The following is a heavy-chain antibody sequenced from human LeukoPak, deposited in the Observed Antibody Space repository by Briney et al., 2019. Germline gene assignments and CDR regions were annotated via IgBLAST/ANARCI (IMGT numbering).Heavy chain of an antibody. CDR1: GFTFSNAW. V-gene: IGHV3-15*01. CDR2: IKSKTDGGTT. J-gene: IGHJ4*02. CDR3: TTTGDSGYDLDY. D-gene: IGHD5-12*01. Sequence: PGGSLRLSCAASGFTFSNAWMSWVRQAPGKGLEWVGRIKSKTDGGTTDYAAPVKGRFTISGDDSKNTLYLQMNSLKTEDTAVYYCTTTGDSGYDLDYWGQGTLVTVSS.